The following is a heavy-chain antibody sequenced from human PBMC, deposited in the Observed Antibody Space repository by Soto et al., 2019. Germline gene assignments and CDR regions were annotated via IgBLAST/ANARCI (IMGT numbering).Heavy chain of an antibody. J-gene: IGHJ6*03. CDR3: AALPDYDFWSGYNYYYMDV. CDR1: GFTFTSSA. CDR2: IVVGSGNT. Sequence: SLKVSCNASGFTFTSSAMQWVLQARGQRLEWIGWIVVGSGNTNYAQKFQERVTITRDMSTSTAYMELSSLRSEDTAVYYCAALPDYDFWSGYNYYYMDVWGKGTTFTVSS. D-gene: IGHD3-3*01. V-gene: IGHV1-58*02.